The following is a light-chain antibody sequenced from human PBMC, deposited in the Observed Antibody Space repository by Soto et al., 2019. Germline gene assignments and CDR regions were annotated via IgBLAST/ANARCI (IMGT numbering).Light chain of an antibody. Sequence: EIVMTRSPATGSGSPLGVATRACMGIQGIGDTLAWYQQKPGQAPRLLIYAASSRATGIPDRFSGSGSGTDFTLTISTLEPEDFAVYYCQQYNTSPPVFTFGPGTKVDIK. CDR3: QQYNTSPPVFT. V-gene: IGKV3-20*01. CDR2: AAS. J-gene: IGKJ3*01. CDR1: QGIGDT.